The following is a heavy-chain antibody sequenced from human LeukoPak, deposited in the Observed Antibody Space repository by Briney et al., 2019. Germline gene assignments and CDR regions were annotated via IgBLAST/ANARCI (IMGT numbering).Heavy chain of an antibody. J-gene: IGHJ6*03. V-gene: IGHV4-59*01. D-gene: IGHD1-26*01. CDR1: GGSISSYY. CDR2: IYYSGST. CDR3: ATTLWAWEGHYYYMDV. Sequence: PSETLSLTCTVSGGSISSYYWSWIRQPPGKGLEWIGYIYYSGSTNYNPSLKSRVTISVDTSKNQFSLKLSSATAADTAVYYCATTLWAWEGHYYYMDVWGKGTTVTVSS.